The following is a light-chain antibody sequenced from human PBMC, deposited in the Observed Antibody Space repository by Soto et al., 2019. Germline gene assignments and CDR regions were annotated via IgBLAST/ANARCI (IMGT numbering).Light chain of an antibody. CDR1: QSVSSSY. V-gene: IGKV3-20*01. CDR2: GAS. J-gene: IGKJ1*01. CDR3: QQYGSSPWT. Sequence: EIVLTQSPGTLSLSPGERATLSCRASQSVSSSYLAWYQRKPGQAPRLLIYGASSRATGIPDRFSGSGSGTDFTLTISRLEPDDFAVFFCQQYGSSPWTFGQGTKVEVK.